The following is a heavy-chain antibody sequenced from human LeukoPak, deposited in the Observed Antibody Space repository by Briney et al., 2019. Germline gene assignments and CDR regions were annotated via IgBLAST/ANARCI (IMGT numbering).Heavy chain of an antibody. CDR3: AKCRGYSYAFPDAFDI. V-gene: IGHV3-23*01. CDR2: IGGSGFRT. CDR1: GFTFNAYA. Sequence: PGGSLRLSRAGSGFTFNAYAMSWVRQAPGKGLEWVSGIGGSGFRTYYADSVKGRFTISRDNSQNTLYLQMNSLRAEDTAVYYCAKCRGYSYAFPDAFDIWGQGTVVTVSS. J-gene: IGHJ3*02. D-gene: IGHD5-18*01.